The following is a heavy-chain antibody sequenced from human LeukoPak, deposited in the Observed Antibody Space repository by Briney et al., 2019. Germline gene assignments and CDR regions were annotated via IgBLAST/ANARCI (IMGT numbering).Heavy chain of an antibody. D-gene: IGHD3-10*01. CDR1: GFTFSSYG. Sequence: GGSLRLPCAASGFTFSSYGMHWVRQAPGKGLEWVAVISYDGSNKYYADSVRGRFTISRDNSKNTLYLQMNSLRAEDTAVYYCAKDPSITMVRGWFDPWGQGTLVTVSS. V-gene: IGHV3-30*18. J-gene: IGHJ5*02. CDR3: AKDPSITMVRGWFDP. CDR2: ISYDGSNK.